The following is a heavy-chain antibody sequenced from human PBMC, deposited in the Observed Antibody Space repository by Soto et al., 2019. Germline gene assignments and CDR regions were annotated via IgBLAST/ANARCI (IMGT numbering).Heavy chain of an antibody. J-gene: IGHJ3*02. V-gene: IGHV3-7*01. CDR2: IKQDGSEQ. CDR1: GFTFSTYW. Sequence: EVQLVESGGGLVQPGGSLRLSCAVSGFTFSTYWMTCVRQAPGKGLEWVANIKQDGSEQYYLDSVKGRFTISRDNAKKSLYLQMSGLRVEDTAVYYCARRDFPGQVPKDVFDIWGQGTMVTVSS. CDR3: ARRDFPGQVPKDVFDI. D-gene: IGHD3-3*01.